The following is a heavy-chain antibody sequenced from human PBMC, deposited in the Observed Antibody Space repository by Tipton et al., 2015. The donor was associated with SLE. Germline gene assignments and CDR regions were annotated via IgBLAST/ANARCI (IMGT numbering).Heavy chain of an antibody. Sequence: TLSLTCTVSGGSISSYYWSWIRQPPGKGLEWIGYIYYSGSTNYNPSLKSRVTISVDTSKNQFSLKLSSVTAADTAVYYCTRPIDYGDYVFPFDYWGQGTLVTVSS. CDR2: IYYSGST. J-gene: IGHJ4*02. V-gene: IGHV4-59*01. D-gene: IGHD4-17*01. CDR3: TRPIDYGDYVFPFDY. CDR1: GGSISSYY.